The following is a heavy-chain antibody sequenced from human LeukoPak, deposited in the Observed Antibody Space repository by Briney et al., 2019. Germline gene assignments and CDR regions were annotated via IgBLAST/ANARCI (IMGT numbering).Heavy chain of an antibody. CDR2: IYYSGTT. V-gene: IGHV4-39*07. CDR3: AAMTTVTMYSYFFDS. J-gene: IGHJ4*02. D-gene: IGHD4-17*01. CDR1: GGSIRGSSYY. Sequence: NPSETLSLTCTVSGGSIRGSSYYWVWIRQPPGKEPEYIGSIYYSGTTYYNPSLESRVTISLDMSKNQFSLRLTSVTAADTAVYYCAAMTTVTMYSYFFDSWGQGTLLTVSS.